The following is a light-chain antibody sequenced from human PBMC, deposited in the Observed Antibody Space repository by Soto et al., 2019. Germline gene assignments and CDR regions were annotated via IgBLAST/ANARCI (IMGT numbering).Light chain of an antibody. CDR2: EVS. CDR1: SSYVGAYDY. CDR3: SSYTSSSTRV. J-gene: IGLJ1*01. Sequence: QSVLTQPASVSGSPGQLITISCTGTSSYVGAYDYVSWYQQHPDKAPKLMIYEVSNRPSGVSNRFSGSKSVNTATLTISGLQAEDEADYYCSSYTSSSTRVFGTGTKVTVL. V-gene: IGLV2-14*03.